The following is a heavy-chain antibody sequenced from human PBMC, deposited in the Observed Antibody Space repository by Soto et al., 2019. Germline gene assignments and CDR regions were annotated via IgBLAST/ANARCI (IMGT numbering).Heavy chain of an antibody. Sequence: QVHLVQSGAEVKKPGSSVNVSCKASGGTFSNYAITWVRQAPGQGLEWVGRIIPIFGTTNVAQKFHGRVTITADESTTTAYLELSGLRSDDTAVYYGAKDGGADGYFGNWLDPWGQGTLVTVSS. CDR3: AKDGGADGYFGNWLDP. CDR2: IIPIFGTT. V-gene: IGHV1-69*15. CDR1: GGTFSNYA. J-gene: IGHJ5*02. D-gene: IGHD5-12*01.